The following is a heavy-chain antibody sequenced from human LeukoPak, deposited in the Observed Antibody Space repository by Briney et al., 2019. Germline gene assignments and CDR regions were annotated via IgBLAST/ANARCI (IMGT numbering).Heavy chain of an antibody. D-gene: IGHD2-8*01. CDR2: INPKTGGT. J-gene: IGHJ4*02. CDR3: ARRVPTTGVFDY. CDR1: GYTFTDYY. V-gene: IGHV1-2*06. Sequence: ASIKVSCKASGYTFTDYYMHWVRQAPGQGLQWMGRINPKTGGTNYAQKFQGRVTMTGDTSISTAYMELSRLGSDDTAVYYCARRVPTTGVFDYWGQGTLVTVSS.